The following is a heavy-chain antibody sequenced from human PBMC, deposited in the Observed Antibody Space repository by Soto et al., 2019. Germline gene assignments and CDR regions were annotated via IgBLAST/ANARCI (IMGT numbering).Heavy chain of an antibody. J-gene: IGHJ4*02. CDR3: ASNKWMATVLDY. CDR2: IIPTLQIA. CDR1: GGSFSRYT. Sequence: QVQLVQSGAEVKKPGSSVKVSCKASGGSFSRYTFSWVRQAHGQGLELMGRIIPTLQIANYAQKFQGRVTSTADESTGTDYMALSSLRSDDTAVYYCASNKWMATVLDYWGQGTLVTVYS. V-gene: IGHV1-69*02. D-gene: IGHD5-12*01.